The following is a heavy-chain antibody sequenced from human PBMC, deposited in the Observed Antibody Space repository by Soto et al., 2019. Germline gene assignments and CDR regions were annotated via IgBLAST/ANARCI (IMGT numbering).Heavy chain of an antibody. J-gene: IGHJ6*02. V-gene: IGHV1-69*13. D-gene: IGHD3-3*01. CDR3: ATLRDANPRVGYYAYGMDI. CDR2: IMPIFGTA. CDR1: GGTFKSYA. Sequence: SVKVSCKASGGTFKSYAISWVRQAPGQGLEWLGGIMPIFGTADYAQKFQGRVTITADESTSTAYMELSSLRSEDTAVYYCATLRDANPRVGYYAYGMDIWGQGTLVTVSS.